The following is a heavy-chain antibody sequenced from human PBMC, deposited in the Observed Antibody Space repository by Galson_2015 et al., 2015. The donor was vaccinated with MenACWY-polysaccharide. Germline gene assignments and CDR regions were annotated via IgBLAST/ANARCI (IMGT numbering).Heavy chain of an antibody. Sequence: ETLSLTCAVSDYSIRSGYFWGWIRQPPGKGLEWIASIFHSGTTYYNPSPKSRVTISVDTSKNQFSLKLSSVTAADTAVYYCARVEKYSGSFYILYWGQGTLVTVSS. J-gene: IGHJ4*02. D-gene: IGHD1-26*01. V-gene: IGHV4-38-2*01. CDR3: ARVEKYSGSFYILY. CDR1: DYSIRSGYF. CDR2: IFHSGTT.